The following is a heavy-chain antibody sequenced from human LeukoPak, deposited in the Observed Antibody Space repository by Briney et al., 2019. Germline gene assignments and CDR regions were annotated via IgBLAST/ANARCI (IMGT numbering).Heavy chain of an antibody. CDR2: IRNKVNSYTT. Sequence: GGSLRLSCAASGFSFSDHFMDWVRQAPGKGLEWVGRIRNKVNSYTTDFAASVKGRFTISRDDSKNSLYLQMNGLKTEDTAMYYCASASAGLIEYWGQGTLVTVSS. CDR1: GFSFSDHF. V-gene: IGHV3-72*01. CDR3: ASASAGLIEY. J-gene: IGHJ4*02.